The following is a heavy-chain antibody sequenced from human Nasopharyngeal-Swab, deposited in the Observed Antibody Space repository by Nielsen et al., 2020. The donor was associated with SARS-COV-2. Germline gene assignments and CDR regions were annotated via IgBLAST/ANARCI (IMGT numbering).Heavy chain of an antibody. CDR1: GFTFSSYA. D-gene: IGHD5-18*01. CDR2: ISGSGDTT. J-gene: IGHJ5*02. Sequence: GGSLRLSCAASGFTFSSYAMSWVRQAPGKGLEWVSGISGSGDTTYYADSVKGRFTISRDNSKNTLSLQMSSLRAEDTAVYYCAKADTAMVGYNWFDPWGQGTLVTVSS. V-gene: IGHV3-23*01. CDR3: AKADTAMVGYNWFDP.